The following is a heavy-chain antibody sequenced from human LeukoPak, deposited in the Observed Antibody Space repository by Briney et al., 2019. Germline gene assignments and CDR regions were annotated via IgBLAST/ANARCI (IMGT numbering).Heavy chain of an antibody. CDR3: TRRRDGYNYI. CDR1: GFTFGDYA. V-gene: IGHV3-49*04. CDR2: LRSKAYGGTT. D-gene: IGHD5-24*01. Sequence: GGSLRLSCTASGFTFGDYALSWVRQAPGKGLVWVAFLRSKAYGGTTEYAASVKGRFTISRDDSKSIAYLQMDSLKTEDTAVYYCTRRRDGYNYIWGQGTLVTVSS. J-gene: IGHJ4*02.